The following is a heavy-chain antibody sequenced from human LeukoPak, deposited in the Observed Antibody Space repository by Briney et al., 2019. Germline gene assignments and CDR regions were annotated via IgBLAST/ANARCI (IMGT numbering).Heavy chain of an antibody. CDR3: AKAMVRGVMRRGPFDY. CDR1: GFTFSSYA. CDR2: ISGSGGST. V-gene: IGHV3-23*01. D-gene: IGHD3-10*01. J-gene: IGHJ4*02. Sequence: GGSLRLSCAASGFTFSSYAMSWVRQAPGKGLEWVSAISGSGGSTYYADSVKGRFTISRDNSKNTLYLQMNSLRAEDTAVYYCAKAMVRGVMRRGPFDYWGQGTLVTVSS.